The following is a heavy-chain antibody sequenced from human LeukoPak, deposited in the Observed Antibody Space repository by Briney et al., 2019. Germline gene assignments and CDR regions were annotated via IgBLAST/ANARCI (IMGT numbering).Heavy chain of an antibody. CDR2: ISYSGNT. D-gene: IGHD1-26*01. V-gene: IGHV4-39*01. Sequence: SETLSLTCSVSDGSISSGRYHWGWIRQPPGKGLEFIGSISYSGNTYYNPSLKSRVSISVDTSRNQFSLQLSSVTAADTAVYYCARHAGSYYGQFDFWGQGTLVTVSS. J-gene: IGHJ4*02. CDR3: ARHAGSYYGQFDF. CDR1: DGSISSGRYH.